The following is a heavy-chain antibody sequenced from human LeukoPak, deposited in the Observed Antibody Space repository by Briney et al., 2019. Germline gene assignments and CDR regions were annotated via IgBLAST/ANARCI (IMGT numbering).Heavy chain of an antibody. CDR3: ARDRVGDGFTNFYFDY. Sequence: ASVRVSCKASGYTFSDFYMHWVRQAPGQGLDWMGRINLQNGVTTYAQKFRGRVTMTRDTSATTAYMELGGLMSDDTAIYYCARDRVGDGFTNFYFDYWGQGSLVTVSS. CDR2: INLQNGVT. CDR1: GYTFSDFY. V-gene: IGHV1-2*06. D-gene: IGHD3-10*01. J-gene: IGHJ4*02.